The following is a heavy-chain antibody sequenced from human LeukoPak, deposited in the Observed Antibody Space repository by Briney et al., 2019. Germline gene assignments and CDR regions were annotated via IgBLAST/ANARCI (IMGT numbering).Heavy chain of an antibody. CDR2: IYHSGST. CDR1: GGSISSGGYS. J-gene: IGHJ4*02. D-gene: IGHD3-22*01. Sequence: SETLSLTCAVSGGSISSGGYSWSWIRQPPGKGLEWIGYIYHSGSTYYNPSLKSRVTISVDRSKNQFSLKLSSVTAADTAVYYCAGTDYYDSSGYSKSTVDYWGQGTLVTVSS. V-gene: IGHV4-30-2*02. CDR3: AGTDYYDSSGYSKSTVDY.